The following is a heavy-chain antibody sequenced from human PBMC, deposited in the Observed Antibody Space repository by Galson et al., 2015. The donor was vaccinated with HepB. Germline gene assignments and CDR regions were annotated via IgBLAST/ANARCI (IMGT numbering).Heavy chain of an antibody. J-gene: IGHJ2*01. Sequence: SVKVSCKASGYTFTSYAMHWVRQAPGQRLEWMGWINAGNGNTKYSQKFQGRVTITGDTSASTAYMELSSLRSEDTAVYYCARDLGDSSGYSHYWYFDLWGRGTLVTVSS. CDR3: ARDLGDSSGYSHYWYFDL. V-gene: IGHV1-3*01. CDR2: INAGNGNT. D-gene: IGHD3-22*01. CDR1: GYTFTSYA.